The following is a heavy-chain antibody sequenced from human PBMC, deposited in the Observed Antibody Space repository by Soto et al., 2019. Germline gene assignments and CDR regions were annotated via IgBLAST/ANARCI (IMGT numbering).Heavy chain of an antibody. D-gene: IGHD3-3*01. CDR1: GFTFSSYW. V-gene: IGHV3-74*01. CDR3: ARGTIFGVVIPNWFDP. CDR2: INSDGSST. J-gene: IGHJ5*02. Sequence: PGGSLRLSCAASGFTFSSYWMHWVRQAPGKGLVWVSRINSDGSSTSYADSVKGRFTISRDNAKNTLYLQMNSLRAEDTAVYYCARGTIFGVVIPNWFDPWRQGTLVTVS.